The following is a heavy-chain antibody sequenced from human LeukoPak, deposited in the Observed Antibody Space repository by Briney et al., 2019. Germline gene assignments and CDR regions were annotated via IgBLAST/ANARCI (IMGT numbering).Heavy chain of an antibody. Sequence: SETLSLTCTVSGGSISSYYWSWIRQPPGKGLEWIGYIYYSGSTNYNPSLKSRVTISVDRSKNQFSLKLSSVTAADTAMYYCARVVIAAAGEFDPWGQGTLVTVSS. CDR2: IYYSGST. V-gene: IGHV4-59*12. CDR1: GGSISSYY. J-gene: IGHJ5*02. CDR3: ARVVIAAAGEFDP. D-gene: IGHD6-13*01.